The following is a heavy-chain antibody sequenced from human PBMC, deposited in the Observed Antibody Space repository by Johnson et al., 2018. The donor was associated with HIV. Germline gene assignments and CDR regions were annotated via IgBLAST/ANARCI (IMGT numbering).Heavy chain of an antibody. D-gene: IGHD2-15*01. CDR2: ISGGGGST. CDR3: ARDTGGYCSGNSCFMGDAFDI. V-gene: IGHV3-23*04. J-gene: IGHJ3*02. CDR1: GFSFGAYA. Sequence: VQLVESGGGLVQPGGSLRLSCAASGFSFGAYAMSWVRQVPGKGLDWVSTISGGGGSTFYADSVKGRFTISRDNSKNTLYLQMNSLRAEDTAMYYCARDTGGYCSGNSCFMGDAFDIWGQGTMVTVSS.